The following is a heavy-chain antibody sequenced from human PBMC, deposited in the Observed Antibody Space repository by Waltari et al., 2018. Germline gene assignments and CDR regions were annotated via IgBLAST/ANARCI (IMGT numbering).Heavy chain of an antibody. J-gene: IGHJ4*02. CDR3: ARQGSSYSSSWDFDY. Sequence: QVQLQESGPGLVKPSETLSLTCAVSGYSISSGYYWGWIRQPPGKGLEWIGSIYHSGSTYYNPSLKSRVTISVDTSKNQFSLKLSSVTAADTAVYYCARQGSSYSSSWDFDYWGQGTLVTVSS. V-gene: IGHV4-38-2*01. D-gene: IGHD6-13*01. CDR1: GYSISSGYY. CDR2: IYHSGST.